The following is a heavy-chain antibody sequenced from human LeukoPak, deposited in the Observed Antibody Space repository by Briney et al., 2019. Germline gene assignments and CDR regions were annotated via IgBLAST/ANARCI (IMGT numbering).Heavy chain of an antibody. D-gene: IGHD3-3*01. J-gene: IGHJ4*02. Sequence: PGGSLRLSCAASGFTFSSYAMSWVRQAPGKGLEWVSVISGGGGSTYYADSVKGRFTISRDNSKSTLYLQMNSLRAEDTAIYYCAKGRFGVLTRWDYWGQGTLVTVSS. CDR3: AKGRFGVLTRWDY. CDR1: GFTFSSYA. V-gene: IGHV3-23*01. CDR2: ISGGGGST.